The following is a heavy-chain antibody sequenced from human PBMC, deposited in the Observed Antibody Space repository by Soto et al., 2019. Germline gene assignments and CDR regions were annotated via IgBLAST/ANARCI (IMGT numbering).Heavy chain of an antibody. CDR2: IIPIFGTA. V-gene: IGHV1-69*13. CDR1: GGTFSSYA. J-gene: IGHJ4*02. Sequence: SVKVSCKASGGTFSSYAISWVRQAPGQGLEWMGGIIPIFGTANYAQKFQGRVTITADESTSTAHMELSSLRSEDTAVYDCAREKTVVREFDYWGQGTLVTVSS. CDR3: AREKTVVREFDY. D-gene: IGHD2-15*01.